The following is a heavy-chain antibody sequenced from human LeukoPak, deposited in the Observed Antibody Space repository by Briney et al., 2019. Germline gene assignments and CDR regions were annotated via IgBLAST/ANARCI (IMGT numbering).Heavy chain of an antibody. J-gene: IGHJ4*02. D-gene: IGHD2-21*01. CDR2: IYYSGST. CDR1: GGSIFSYY. CDR3: ARHLNNCGDDCYIFDY. Sequence: SETLSLTCTVSGGSIFSYYWSWIRQPPGKGLEWMGYIYYSGSTNYDPSLKSRVTISVDTSKNQFSLRVSSVTAADTAVYYCARHLNNCGDDCYIFDYWGQGTLVTVSS. V-gene: IGHV4-59*08.